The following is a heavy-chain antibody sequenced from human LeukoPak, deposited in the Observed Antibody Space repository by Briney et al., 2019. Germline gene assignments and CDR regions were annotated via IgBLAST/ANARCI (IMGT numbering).Heavy chain of an antibody. J-gene: IGHJ3*02. CDR2: IYYSGST. CDR3: ASGYCSGVSCEFDAFDS. D-gene: IGHD2-15*01. CDR1: GGSISSYY. V-gene: IGHV4-59*12. Sequence: SETLSLTCTVSGGSISSYYWSWIRQPPGKGLEWIGYIYYSGSTNYNPSLKSRVTISVDTSKNQFSLKLSSVTAADTAVYYCASGYCSGVSCEFDAFDSWGQGTMVTGSS.